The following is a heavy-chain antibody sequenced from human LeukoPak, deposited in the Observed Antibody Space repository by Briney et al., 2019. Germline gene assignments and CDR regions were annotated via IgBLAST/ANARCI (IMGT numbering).Heavy chain of an antibody. D-gene: IGHD1-26*01. V-gene: IGHV1-18*01. J-gene: IGHJ5*02. CDR3: ARDPYSGSYLNWFDP. CDR1: GYTFTSYG. Sequence: ASVTVSCKASGYTFTSYGISWVRQAPGQGLEWMGWISAYNGNTNYAQKLQGRVTMTTDTSTSTAYMELRSLRSDDTAVYYCARDPYSGSYLNWFDPWGQGTLVTVSS. CDR2: ISAYNGNT.